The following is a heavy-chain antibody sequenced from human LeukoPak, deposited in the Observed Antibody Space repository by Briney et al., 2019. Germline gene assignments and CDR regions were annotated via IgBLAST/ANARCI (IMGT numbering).Heavy chain of an antibody. J-gene: IGHJ5*02. CDR2: IIPIFGTA. Sequence: VASVKVSCKASGGTFSSYAISWVRQAPGQGLEWMGGIIPIFGTANYAQKFQGRVTITADESTSTAYMELSSLRSEDTAVYYCARNPYGSGIIHWFDPWGQGTLVTVSS. CDR1: GGTFSSYA. CDR3: ARNPYGSGIIHWFDP. V-gene: IGHV1-69*13. D-gene: IGHD3-10*01.